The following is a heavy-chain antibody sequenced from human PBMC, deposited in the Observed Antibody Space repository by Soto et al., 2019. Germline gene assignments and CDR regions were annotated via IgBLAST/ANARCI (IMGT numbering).Heavy chain of an antibody. V-gene: IGHV3-21*01. CDR3: ARDLNYDILTGYYMSGKQYYFDY. J-gene: IGHJ4*02. CDR1: GFTFSSYS. Sequence: GGSLRLSCAASGFTFSSYSMNWVRQAPGKGLEWVSSISSSSSCIYYADSVKGRFTISRDNAKNSLYLQMNSLRAEDTAVYYCARDLNYDILTGYYMSGKQYYFDYWGQGTLVTVSS. CDR2: ISSSSSCI. D-gene: IGHD3-9*01.